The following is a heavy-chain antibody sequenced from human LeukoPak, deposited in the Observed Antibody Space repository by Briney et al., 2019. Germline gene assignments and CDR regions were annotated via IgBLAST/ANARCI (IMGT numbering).Heavy chain of an antibody. Sequence: GGSLRLSCAASGFTFSSYGMHWVRQAPGKGLEWVAFIRYDGSNKYYADSVKGRFTISSDKSKNTLYLQMHNVRAEATALYYCARDGDFLTGYDYYFDYWGQGTLVTVSS. D-gene: IGHD3-9*01. CDR2: IRYDGSNK. CDR1: GFTFSSYG. J-gene: IGHJ4*02. V-gene: IGHV3-30*02. CDR3: ARDGDFLTGYDYYFDY.